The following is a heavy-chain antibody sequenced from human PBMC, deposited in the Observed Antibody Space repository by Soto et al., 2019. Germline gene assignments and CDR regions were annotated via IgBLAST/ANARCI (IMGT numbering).Heavy chain of an antibody. CDR2: INSDGSST. Sequence: GGSLRLSCAASGFTFSSYWMHWVRQAPGKGLVWVSRINSDGSSTSYADSVKGRFTISRDNAKNTLYLQMNSLRAEDTAVYYCASLRPQGQTYYDFWSGYYPSYYYYYYMDVWGKGTTVTVSS. CDR1: GFTFSSYW. D-gene: IGHD3-3*01. V-gene: IGHV3-74*01. CDR3: ASLRPQGQTYYDFWSGYYPSYYYYYYMDV. J-gene: IGHJ6*03.